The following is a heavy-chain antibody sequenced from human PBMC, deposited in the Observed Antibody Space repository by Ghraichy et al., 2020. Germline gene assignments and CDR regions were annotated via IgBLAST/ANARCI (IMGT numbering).Heavy chain of an antibody. D-gene: IGHD4-11*01. Sequence: GGSLRLSCAASGFTFSSYGMHWVRQAPGKGLEWVAVISYDGSNKYYADSVKGRFTISRDNSKNTLYLQMNSLRAEDTAVYYCAKDRYSNYPYYFDYWGQGTLVTVSS. CDR3: AKDRYSNYPYYFDY. CDR1: GFTFSSYG. V-gene: IGHV3-30*18. J-gene: IGHJ4*02. CDR2: ISYDGSNK.